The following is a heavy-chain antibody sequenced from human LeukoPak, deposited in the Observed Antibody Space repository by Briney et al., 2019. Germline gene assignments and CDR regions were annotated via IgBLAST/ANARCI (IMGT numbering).Heavy chain of an antibody. CDR1: GFTCSSYA. D-gene: IGHD4-11*01. V-gene: IGHV3-23*01. Sequence: PGGPLLLSCAASGFTCSSYAMSWVRPAPGKGLEWVSVISGSGGSTYYADPVKGRITISKDNCKNTLYLHMRSMKAEDTSLYYCAKDPLTVGRFDPWGQGTLVTVSS. J-gene: IGHJ5*02. CDR3: AKDPLTVGRFDP. CDR2: ISGSGGST.